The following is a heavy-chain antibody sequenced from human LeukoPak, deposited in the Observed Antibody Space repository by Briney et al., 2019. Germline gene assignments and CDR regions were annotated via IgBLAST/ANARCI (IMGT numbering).Heavy chain of an antibody. Sequence: GGSLRLSCAASGFTFSSYAMHWVRQAPGKGLEWVAVISYDGSNKYYADSVKGRFTISRDNSKNTLYLQMNSLRAEDTAVYYCASADCGGDCLDYWGQGTLVTVSS. V-gene: IGHV3-30-3*01. D-gene: IGHD2-21*02. CDR2: ISYDGSNK. CDR3: ASADCGGDCLDY. CDR1: GFTFSSYA. J-gene: IGHJ4*02.